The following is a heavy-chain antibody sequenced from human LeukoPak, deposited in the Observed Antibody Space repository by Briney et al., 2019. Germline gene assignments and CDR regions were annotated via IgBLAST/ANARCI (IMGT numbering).Heavy chain of an antibody. CDR2: IYYSGST. D-gene: IGHD4-23*01. CDR1: NGSISSYH. CDR3: ARHLPGPGNVDL. V-gene: IGHV4-59*08. J-gene: IGHJ2*01. Sequence: PSETLSLTCTVSNGSISSYHWSWVRQPPGKGLEWIGHIYYSGSTTYNPSLKSRVTISVDTSKNQFSLKLSSVTAADTAVYYCARHLPGPGNVDLWGRGTLVTVSS.